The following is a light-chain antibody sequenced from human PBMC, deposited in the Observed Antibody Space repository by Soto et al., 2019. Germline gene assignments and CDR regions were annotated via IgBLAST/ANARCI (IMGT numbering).Light chain of an antibody. Sequence: AIQLTQSPSSLSASVGDRVTITCRASQGIGSSTFAWYQQKAGKAPTLLIYDVSNLQRGVPTRFSGSGSATYFSLSISSLQPEDFATYYCQQFDTYPLTFGQGTRLDIK. J-gene: IGKJ5*01. V-gene: IGKV1-13*02. CDR2: DVS. CDR1: QGIGSST. CDR3: QQFDTYPLT.